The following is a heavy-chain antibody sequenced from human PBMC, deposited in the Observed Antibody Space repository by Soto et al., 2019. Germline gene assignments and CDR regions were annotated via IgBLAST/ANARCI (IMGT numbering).Heavy chain of an antibody. CDR1: RHTSSSYA. J-gene: IGHJ4*02. D-gene: IGHD2-8*01. CDR2: ISESGDRT. V-gene: IGHV3-23*01. Sequence: GGSLRRSFAVSRHTSSSYAMSWVRQAPGEVLELVSAISESGDRTFYADSVKGRFTISRDTSKSTLDLQMNSLRAEDTAIYYCAKERGDCISGVCCSYYCDYWGQGTLGTVSS. CDR3: AKERGDCISGVCCSYYCDY.